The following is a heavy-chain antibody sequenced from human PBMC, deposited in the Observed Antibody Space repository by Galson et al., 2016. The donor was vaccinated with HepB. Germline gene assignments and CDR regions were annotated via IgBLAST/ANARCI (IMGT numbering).Heavy chain of an antibody. J-gene: IGHJ2*01. CDR3: ITDARALCSGGRCSHYWHFER. Sequence: SLRLSCAASGLTFSNAWMSWVRQAPGKGLEWVGRIKSYGDGGTTDYAAPVTGRFAISRDDSENTLYLRMDRLKIEDTAVYYCITDARALCSGGRCSHYWHFERWGRGTLVTVSS. CDR1: GLTFSNAW. V-gene: IGHV3-15*01. D-gene: IGHD2-15*01. CDR2: IKSYGDGGTT.